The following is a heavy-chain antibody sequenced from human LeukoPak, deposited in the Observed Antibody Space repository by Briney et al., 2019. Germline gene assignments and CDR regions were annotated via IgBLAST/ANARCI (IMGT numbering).Heavy chain of an antibody. CDR1: GGSISSSSYY. J-gene: IGHJ4*02. V-gene: IGHV4-39*07. CDR2: IYYSRST. Sequence: SETLSLTCTVSGGSISSSSYYWGWIRQPPGKGLEWIGSIYYSRSTYYNPSLKSRVTISVDTSKNQFSLKLSSVTAADTAVYYCARDGGSAWFLDYWGQGTLVTVSS. CDR3: ARDGGSAWFLDY. D-gene: IGHD6-19*01.